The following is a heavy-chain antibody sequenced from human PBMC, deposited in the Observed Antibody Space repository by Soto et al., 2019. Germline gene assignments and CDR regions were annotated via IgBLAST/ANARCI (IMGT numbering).Heavy chain of an antibody. D-gene: IGHD6-13*01. V-gene: IGHV3-30*18. CDR1: GFPFSSYG. Sequence: QVQLVESGGGVVQPGRSLRLSCAASGFPFSSYGMHWVRQAPGKGLKWVAIISYDGSNKYYADSVKGRFTISRDISKSTLFLQMDSLTPEDTAVYYCAKDHSRYGTSWTIDYWGQGTLVTVSS. CDR3: AKDHSRYGTSWTIDY. CDR2: ISYDGSNK. J-gene: IGHJ4*02.